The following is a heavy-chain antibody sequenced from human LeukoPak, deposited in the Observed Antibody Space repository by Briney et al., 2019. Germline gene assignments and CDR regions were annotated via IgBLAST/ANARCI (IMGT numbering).Heavy chain of an antibody. D-gene: IGHD6-13*01. CDR2: INHSGST. Sequence: PSETLSLTCAVYGGSFSGYYWSWIRQPPGKGLEWIGEINHSGSTNYNPSLKSRVTISVDTSKNQFSLKLSSVTAADTAVYYCARLRAGQTDYWGQGTLVTVSS. CDR1: GGSFSGYY. CDR3: ARLRAGQTDY. V-gene: IGHV4-34*01. J-gene: IGHJ4*02.